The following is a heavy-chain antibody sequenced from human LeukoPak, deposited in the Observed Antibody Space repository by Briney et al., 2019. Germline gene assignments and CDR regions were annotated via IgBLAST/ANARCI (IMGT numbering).Heavy chain of an antibody. D-gene: IGHD3-22*01. CDR1: GYTFTGYY. J-gene: IGHJ6*03. Sequence: ASVKVSCKASGYTFTGYYMHWVRQAPGQGLEWMGWINPNSGGTSYAQKFKGRVTMTRDTSISTAYMELSRLRSDDTAVYYCARPTYQYDTSGFTPYYYMDVWGKGTTVTVSS. V-gene: IGHV1-2*02. CDR3: ARPTYQYDTSGFTPYYYMDV. CDR2: INPNSGGT.